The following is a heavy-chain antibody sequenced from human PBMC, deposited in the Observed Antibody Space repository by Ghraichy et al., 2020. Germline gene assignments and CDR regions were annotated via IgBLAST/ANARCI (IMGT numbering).Heavy chain of an antibody. CDR3: ARESSEAAAPYY. J-gene: IGHJ4*02. V-gene: IGHV3-30-3*01. Sequence: GGSLRLSCAASGFTFSSYAMHWVRQAPGKGLEWVAVISYDGSNKYYADPVKGRFTISRDNSKNTLYLQMNSLRAEDTAVYYCARESSEAAAPYYWGQGTLVTVSS. CDR2: ISYDGSNK. CDR1: GFTFSSYA. D-gene: IGHD6-13*01.